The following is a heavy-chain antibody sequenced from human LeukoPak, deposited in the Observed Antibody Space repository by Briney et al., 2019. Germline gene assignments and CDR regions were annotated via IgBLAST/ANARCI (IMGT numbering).Heavy chain of an antibody. CDR3: GTGDPRFDY. CDR2: ISNGSSAI. D-gene: IGHD7-27*01. J-gene: IGHJ4*02. V-gene: IGHV3-48*01. Sequence: GGSLRLSCAASGFSFSTYSMNWVRQAPGKGLQWVSYISNGSSAIYYTDSVKGRFTITRDDAKNSVYLQMNSLRTEDTAVYYCGTGDPRFDYWGQGILVTVSS. CDR1: GFSFSTYS.